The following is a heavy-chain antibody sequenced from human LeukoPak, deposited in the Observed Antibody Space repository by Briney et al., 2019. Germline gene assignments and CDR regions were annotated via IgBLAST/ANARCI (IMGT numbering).Heavy chain of an antibody. D-gene: IGHD6-19*01. CDR3: ARVYRVAVAGFDY. V-gene: IGHV1-46*01. CDR2: INPSGGST. Sequence: ASVKVSCKASGYTFTSYYMHWVRQAPGQGLEWMGIINPSGGSTSYAQKFQGRVTMTRDTSKNQFSLKLSSVTAADTAVYYCARVYRVAVAGFDYWGQGTLVTVSS. CDR1: GYTFTSYY. J-gene: IGHJ4*02.